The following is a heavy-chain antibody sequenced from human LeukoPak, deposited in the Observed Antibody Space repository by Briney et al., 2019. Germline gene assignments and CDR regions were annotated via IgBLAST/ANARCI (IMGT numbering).Heavy chain of an antibody. CDR2: IRHDGSNK. CDR1: GFTFSNYG. J-gene: IGHJ4*02. CDR3: AKDLLVEGYQQPFDS. Sequence: PGGSLRLSCAASGFTFSNYGMHWVCQAPGKGLEWVAFIRHDGSNKYYADSVKGRFTISRDNSKNTLFLQMNSLRVEDTAVYYCAKDLLVEGYQQPFDSWGQGALVTVSS. V-gene: IGHV3-30*02. D-gene: IGHD2-2*01.